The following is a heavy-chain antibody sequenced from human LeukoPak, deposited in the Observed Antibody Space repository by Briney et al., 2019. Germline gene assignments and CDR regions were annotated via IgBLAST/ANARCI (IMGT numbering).Heavy chain of an antibody. CDR2: INHSGST. Sequence: GSLRLSCAASGFTFSSYAMSWIRQPPGKGLEWIGEINHSGSTNYNPSLKSRVTISVDTSKNQFSLKLSSVTAADTAVYYCARSFKQLVDYWGQGTLVTVSS. J-gene: IGHJ4*02. CDR1: GFTFSSYA. D-gene: IGHD6-6*01. CDR3: ARSFKQLVDY. V-gene: IGHV4-34*01.